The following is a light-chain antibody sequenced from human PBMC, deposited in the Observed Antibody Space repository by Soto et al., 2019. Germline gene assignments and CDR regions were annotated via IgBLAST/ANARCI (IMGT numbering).Light chain of an antibody. CDR2: DAS. CDR3: QQFESLPLI. CDR1: QDISDH. V-gene: IGKV1-33*01. Sequence: DIQMTQSPSSLSASVGDRVTITCQASQDISDHLNWYQQKSGQAPNLLIYDASSLETGVPSRFNGGVSWTHITVTIAVLQPEDIGTYYCQQFESLPLIFGGGTKV. J-gene: IGKJ4*01.